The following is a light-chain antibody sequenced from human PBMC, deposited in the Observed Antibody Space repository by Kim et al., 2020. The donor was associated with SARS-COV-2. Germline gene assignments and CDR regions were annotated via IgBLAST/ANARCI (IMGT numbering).Light chain of an antibody. CDR3: QQYGSSTET. V-gene: IGKV3-20*01. CDR1: QSGTSSY. CDR2: DAS. J-gene: IGKJ1*01. Sequence: SPGERATLSCRASQSGTSSYLAWYQQKPGQAPRLLIYDASSRATGIPDRFSGSGSGTDFTLTISRLEPEDFAVYYCQQYGSSTETFGQGTKVDIK.